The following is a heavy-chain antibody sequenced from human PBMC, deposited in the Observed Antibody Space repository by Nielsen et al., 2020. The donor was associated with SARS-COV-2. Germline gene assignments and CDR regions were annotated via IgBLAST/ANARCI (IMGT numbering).Heavy chain of an antibody. CDR3: ARLGAYYYGSGSPYPVDY. CDR2: IKQDGSKK. D-gene: IGHD3-10*01. CDR1: GFTFSSYG. V-gene: IGHV3-7*01. Sequence: GESLKISCAASGFTFSSYGMHWVRQAPGKGLEWVANIKQDGSKKYYVDSVKGRFTISRDNAKNSLYLQMNSLRAEDTAVYYCARLGAYYYGSGSPYPVDYWGQGTLVTVSS. J-gene: IGHJ4*02.